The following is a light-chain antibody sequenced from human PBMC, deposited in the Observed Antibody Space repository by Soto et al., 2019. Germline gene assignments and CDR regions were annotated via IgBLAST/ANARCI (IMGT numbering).Light chain of an antibody. J-gene: IGKJ1*01. CDR1: QTVNAW. CDR2: DAS. Sequence: DIQMTQSPSTLSASLGDRVTITCRASQTVNAWLAWYHHKPGKAPKPLIYDASSLESGVPARFSGSGSGTEFILTISSLQPDDGGTHYRQQYNTHSRTFGQGTKVVMK. V-gene: IGKV1-5*01. CDR3: QQYNTHSRT.